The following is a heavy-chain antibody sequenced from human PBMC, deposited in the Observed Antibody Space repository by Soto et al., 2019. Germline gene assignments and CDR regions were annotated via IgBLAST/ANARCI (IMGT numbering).Heavy chain of an antibody. CDR1: GGSFSSYA. D-gene: IGHD3-22*01. V-gene: IGHV1-69*13. J-gene: IGHJ3*02. CDR3: ARDGYYYDSSGYLAFDI. Sequence: ASLKVSCKASGGSFSSYAISWVRQAPGQGLEWMGGIIPILGTANYAQKFQGRVTITADESTSTAYMELSSLRSEDTAVYYCARDGYYYDSSGYLAFDIWGQGTMVTVSS. CDR2: IIPILGTA.